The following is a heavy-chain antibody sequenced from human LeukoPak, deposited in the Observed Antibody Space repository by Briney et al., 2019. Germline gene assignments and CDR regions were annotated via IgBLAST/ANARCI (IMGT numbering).Heavy chain of an antibody. D-gene: IGHD5-24*01. CDR3: ARDNSVRDEAWWFNP. J-gene: IGHJ5*02. CDR1: GYTFTSNY. CDR2: ISPSGGST. V-gene: IGHV1-46*01. Sequence: GASVKVSCKAFGYTFTSNYMHWVRQAPGQGPEWMGVISPSGGSTTYARKFQGRVTLTRDMSTSTDYLELSSLRSEDTAVYYCARDNSVRDEAWWFNPWGQGTLVAVSS.